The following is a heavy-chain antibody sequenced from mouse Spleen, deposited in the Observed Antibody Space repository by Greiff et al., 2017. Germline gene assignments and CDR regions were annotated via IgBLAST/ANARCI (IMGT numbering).Heavy chain of an antibody. CDR3: ARDDYGRAMDY. CDR1: GFTFSSYA. Sequence: DVKLVESGGGLVKRGGSLKLSCAASGFTFSSYAMSWVRQTPEKRLEWVATISSGGGNTYYPDSVKGRFTISRDNAKNTLYLQMSSLKSEDTAMYYCARDDYGRAMDYWGQGTSVTVSS. V-gene: IGHV5-9*04. CDR2: ISSGGGNT. J-gene: IGHJ4*01. D-gene: IGHD1-1*01.